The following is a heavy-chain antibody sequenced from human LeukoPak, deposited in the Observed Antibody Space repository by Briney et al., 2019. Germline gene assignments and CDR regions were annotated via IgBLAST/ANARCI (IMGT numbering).Heavy chain of an antibody. CDR3: AKDQGSYAVPLYYFDY. V-gene: IGHV3-23*01. CDR1: GFTFSSYA. CDR2: ISGSGGST. Sequence: QAGGSLRLSCAASGFTFSSYAMSWVRQAPGKGLEWVSAISGSGGSTYYADSVKGRFTISRDNSKNTLYLQMNSLRAEDTAVYYCAKDQGSYAVPLYYFDYWGQGTLVTVSS. J-gene: IGHJ4*02. D-gene: IGHD1-26*01.